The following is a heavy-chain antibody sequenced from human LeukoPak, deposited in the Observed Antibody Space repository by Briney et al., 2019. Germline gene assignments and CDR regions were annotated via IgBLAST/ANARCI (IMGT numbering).Heavy chain of an antibody. CDR1: GGSFRGYY. Sequence: SETLSLTCAVYGGSFRGYYWSWIRQPPGKGLEWIGEINHSGSTNYNPSLKSRVTISVDTSKNQFSLKLSSVTAADTAVYYCATTREAYGESYWGQGTLVTVSS. V-gene: IGHV4-34*01. CDR2: INHSGST. J-gene: IGHJ4*02. D-gene: IGHD3-16*01. CDR3: ATTREAYGESY.